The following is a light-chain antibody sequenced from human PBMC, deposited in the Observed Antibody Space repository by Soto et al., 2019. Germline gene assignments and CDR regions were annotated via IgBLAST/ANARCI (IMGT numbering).Light chain of an antibody. Sequence: EIVLTQSPATLSLSPGERATLSCRASQSVSSYLAWYQQKPGQAPRLLIYGASTRATGIPARFSGSGSGTDFTLTISSLEPEDFAVYYCQHYGTPITFGQGTLLEIK. V-gene: IGKV3-11*01. CDR2: GAS. CDR3: QHYGTPIT. J-gene: IGKJ5*01. CDR1: QSVSSY.